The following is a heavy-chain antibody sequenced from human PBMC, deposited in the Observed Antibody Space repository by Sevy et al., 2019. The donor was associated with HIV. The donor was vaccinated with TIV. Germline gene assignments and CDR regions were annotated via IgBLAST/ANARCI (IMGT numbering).Heavy chain of an antibody. CDR1: GYTFTSYG. D-gene: IGHD5-18*01. V-gene: IGHV1-18*01. Sequence: ASVKVSCKASGYTFTSYGISWVRQAPGQGLEWMGWISAYNGNTNYAQKLQGRVTMTTDTSTSTAYMGLRSLRSDDTAVYYCARGRDSYAGEASAFDYWGQGTLVTVSS. J-gene: IGHJ4*02. CDR3: ARGRDSYAGEASAFDY. CDR2: ISAYNGNT.